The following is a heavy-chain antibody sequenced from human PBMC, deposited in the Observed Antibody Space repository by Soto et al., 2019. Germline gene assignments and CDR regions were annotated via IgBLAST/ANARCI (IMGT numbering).Heavy chain of an antibody. CDR2: INESGST. Sequence: QVQLQQWGAGLVKPSETLSLSCAVYGQSFSGHSWAWIRQPPGKGLEWIGEINESGSTYYNPSLKSQVTIATDTSKHQFSLKLSSVSAADTAAYFCARGSGIVALPGELEDVNYDYWGQGTLVNVSS. CDR3: ARGSGIVALPGELEDVNYDY. D-gene: IGHD1-1*01. V-gene: IGHV4-34*01. J-gene: IGHJ4*02. CDR1: GQSFSGHS.